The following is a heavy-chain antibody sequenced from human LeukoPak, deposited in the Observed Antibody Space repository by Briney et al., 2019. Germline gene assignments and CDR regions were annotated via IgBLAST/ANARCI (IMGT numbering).Heavy chain of an antibody. CDR1: GASINSDTYY. D-gene: IGHD5-18*01. CDR2: HSHSGSA. Sequence: SETLSLTCTVSGASINSDTYYWGWIRQPPWKGLEWIGTHSHSGSAYYNPSLRSRITMSLDTSENQLSLKLYSVTAADTAVYYCARLGGKLRGYSYGYPRQGDRFDYWGQGTLVTVSS. J-gene: IGHJ4*02. CDR3: ARLGGKLRGYSYGYPRQGDRFDY. V-gene: IGHV4-39*07.